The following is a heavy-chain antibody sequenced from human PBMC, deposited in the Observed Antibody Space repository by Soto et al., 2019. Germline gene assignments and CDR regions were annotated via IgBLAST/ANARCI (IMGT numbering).Heavy chain of an antibody. CDR1: GFSLSTSGVG. Sequence: QITLKESGPTLVKPTQTLTLTCTFSGFSLSTSGVGVGWIRQPPGKALEWLALIYWDDDKRYSPSLKSRLTITKDTSKHQVVLTMTNMDPVDTSTYYCAHLTYYYDSSGYYSRAEYFQHWCQGTLVTVSS. CDR2: IYWDDDK. V-gene: IGHV2-5*02. J-gene: IGHJ1*01. CDR3: AHLTYYYDSSGYYSRAEYFQH. D-gene: IGHD3-22*01.